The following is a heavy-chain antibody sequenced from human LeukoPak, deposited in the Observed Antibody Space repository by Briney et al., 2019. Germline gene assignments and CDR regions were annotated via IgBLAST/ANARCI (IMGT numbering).Heavy chain of an antibody. CDR1: GDGVSIDSAA. J-gene: IGHJ4*02. CDR2: TYYRSKWYN. CDR3: TREYGYRFDH. V-gene: IGHV6-1*01. Sequence: SQTLSLTFAISGDGVSIDSAAWNWIRQSPSRGLQWLGRTYYRSKWYNDYAVSVKSRIAINPDTSKNLVSLQLNSVTPEDTAVYYCTREYGYRFDHWGQGTPVTVSS. D-gene: IGHD5-18*01.